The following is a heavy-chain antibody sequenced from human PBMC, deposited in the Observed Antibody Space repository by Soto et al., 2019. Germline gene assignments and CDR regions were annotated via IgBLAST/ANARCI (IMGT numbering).Heavy chain of an antibody. D-gene: IGHD3-10*01. J-gene: IGHJ6*02. Sequence: SETLSLTCTVSGGSISSYYWSWIRQPPGKGLEWIGYIYYSGSTNYNPSLKSRVTISVDTSKNQFSLKLSSVTAADTAVYYCARDPGVRGFYYYGMDVWGQGTMVTVSS. CDR3: ARDPGVRGFYYYGMDV. CDR1: GGSISSYY. V-gene: IGHV4-59*01. CDR2: IYYSGST.